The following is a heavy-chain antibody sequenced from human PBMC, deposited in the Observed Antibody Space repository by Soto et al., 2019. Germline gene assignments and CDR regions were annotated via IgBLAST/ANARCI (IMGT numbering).Heavy chain of an antibody. CDR3: TRVTETGFPFDY. J-gene: IGHJ4*02. CDR1: GFTFSCSS. CDR2: IRSKANSYAT. D-gene: IGHD3-9*01. Sequence: PGGSRRRSCAASGFTFSCSSMHWVRQASGKGLEWIGHIRSKANSYATAYAASVKGRFTISRDDSKNTAYLQMNSLKSEDTAVYYCTRVTETGFPFDYWGQGTLVTVSS. V-gene: IGHV3-73*01.